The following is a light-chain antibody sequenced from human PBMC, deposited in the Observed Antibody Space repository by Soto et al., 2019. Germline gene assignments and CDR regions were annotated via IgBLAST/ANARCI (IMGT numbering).Light chain of an antibody. V-gene: IGKV3-11*01. J-gene: IGKJ4*01. CDR3: QQRANWPLT. CDR2: DAS. CDR1: QSVSSY. Sequence: EIVLTQSPATLSLSPGERATLSCRASQSVSSYLVWYQQKPGQAPRLLISDASNRATGIPAMFSGSGSGADFTLTISSLEPEDFAVYYCQQRANWPLTFGGGTKVEIK.